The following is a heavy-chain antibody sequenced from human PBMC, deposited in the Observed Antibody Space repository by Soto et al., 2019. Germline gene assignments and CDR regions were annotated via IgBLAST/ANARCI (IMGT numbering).Heavy chain of an antibody. Sequence: VSCKASGYTFTSYAMHWVRQAPGQRLEWMGWINAGNGNTKYSQKFQGRVTITRDTSASTAYMGLSSLRSEDTAVYYCARGFRGGDADSSVPWGQGPLVTLSS. V-gene: IGHV1-3*01. CDR3: ARGFRGGDADSSVP. CDR2: INAGNGNT. CDR1: GYTFTSYA. D-gene: IGHD2-21*02. J-gene: IGHJ5*02.